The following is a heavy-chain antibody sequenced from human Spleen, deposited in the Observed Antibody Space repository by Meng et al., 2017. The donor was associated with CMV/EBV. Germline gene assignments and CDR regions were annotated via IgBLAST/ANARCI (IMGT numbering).Heavy chain of an antibody. CDR1: GYSFTNYD. J-gene: IGHJ4*01. CDR3: ARIGGYTYPDY. CDR2: MNPNSGKT. D-gene: IGHD5-18*01. Sequence: ASVKVSCKASGYSFTNYDVSWVRQATGQGLEWMGRMNPNSGKTDYAQMFQGRVTMTWDTSINTLYMELSGLRSEDTAVYCCARIGGYTYPDYWGQGTLVTVSS. V-gene: IGHV1-8*01.